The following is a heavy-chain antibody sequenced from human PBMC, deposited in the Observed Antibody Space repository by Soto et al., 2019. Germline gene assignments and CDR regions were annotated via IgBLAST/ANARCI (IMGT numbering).Heavy chain of an antibody. J-gene: IGHJ4*02. Sequence: QVQLVESGGGVVQPGRSLRLSCAASGFTFSSYGMHWVRQAPGKGLEWVAVISYDGSNKYYADSVKGRFTISRDNSKNTLYLQMNSLRAEDTAVYYCAKEYRRGASYFDYWGQGTLVTVSS. CDR1: GFTFSSYG. CDR3: AKEYRRGASYFDY. V-gene: IGHV3-30*18. CDR2: ISYDGSNK. D-gene: IGHD2-2*02.